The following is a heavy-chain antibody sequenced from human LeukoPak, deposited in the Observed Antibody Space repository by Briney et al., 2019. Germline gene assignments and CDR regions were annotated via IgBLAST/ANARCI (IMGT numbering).Heavy chain of an antibody. V-gene: IGHV3-33*01. J-gene: IGHJ5*02. CDR2: IWYDGSNK. CDR1: GFTFNTFG. Sequence: PGGSLRLSCAASGFTFNTFGMNWVRQAPGKGLEWVAVIWYDGSNKYYADSVKGRFTISRDNAKNSLYLQMNSLRAEDTAVYYCARGQKDNWFDPWGQGTLVTVSS. CDR3: ARGQKDNWFDP.